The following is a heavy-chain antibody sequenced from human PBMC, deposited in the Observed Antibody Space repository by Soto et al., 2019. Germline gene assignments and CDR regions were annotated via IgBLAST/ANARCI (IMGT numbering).Heavy chain of an antibody. Sequence: SETLSLTCTVTGVSIGTSGDYWGWVRRPPGKGLEWIGSVYRTGSVYYNPSLYNPSLESRLSITVDTSKNQFSLKLRSVTAADTAVYYCVDVFTGSTFGYWGQGTLVTVSS. D-gene: IGHD3-9*01. CDR2: VYRTGSV. CDR3: VDVFTGSTFGY. J-gene: IGHJ4*02. CDR1: GVSIGTSGDY. V-gene: IGHV4-39*01.